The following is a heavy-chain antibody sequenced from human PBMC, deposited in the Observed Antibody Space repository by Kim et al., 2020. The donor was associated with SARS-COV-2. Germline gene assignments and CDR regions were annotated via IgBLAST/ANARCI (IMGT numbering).Heavy chain of an antibody. CDR3: ASSGYSYGYYYFDY. J-gene: IGHJ4*02. Sequence: AQKLQGRVTMTTDTSTSTAYMELRSLRSDDTAVYYCASSGYSYGYYYFDYWGQGTLVTVSS. D-gene: IGHD5-18*01. V-gene: IGHV1-18*01.